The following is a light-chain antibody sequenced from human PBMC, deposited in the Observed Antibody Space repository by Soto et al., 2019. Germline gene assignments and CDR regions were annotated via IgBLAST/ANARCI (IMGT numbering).Light chain of an antibody. CDR1: SGSIASNY. CDR2: EDN. J-gene: IGLJ3*02. Sequence: NFMLTQPHSVSESPGKTVIISCTRSSGSIASNYVQWYQQRPGSSPTTVIYEDNQRPSGVPDRFSGSIDSSSNSASLTISGLETEDEANYCCQSYEATNQVFGGGTKVTVL. CDR3: QSYEATNQV. V-gene: IGLV6-57*01.